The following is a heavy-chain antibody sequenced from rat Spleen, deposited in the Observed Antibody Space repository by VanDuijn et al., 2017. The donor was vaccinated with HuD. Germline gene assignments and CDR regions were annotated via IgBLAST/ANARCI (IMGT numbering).Heavy chain of an antibody. V-gene: IGHV3-1*01. Sequence: EVQLQESGPGLVKPSQSLSLTCSVTGYSITSNYWGWIRKFPGNKMEWMGYISYSGSTSYNPSLKSRISITRDTSKNQFFPQLKSVTTEDTATYYCTRGLSMSSTNYYYALFAYWGQGTLVTVSS. CDR3: TRGLSMSSTNYYYALFAY. J-gene: IGHJ3*01. D-gene: IGHD1-6*01. CDR1: GYSITSNY. CDR2: ISYSGST.